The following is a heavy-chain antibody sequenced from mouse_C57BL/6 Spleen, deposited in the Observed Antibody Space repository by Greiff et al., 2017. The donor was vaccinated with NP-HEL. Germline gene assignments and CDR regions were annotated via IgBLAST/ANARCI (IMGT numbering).Heavy chain of an antibody. CDR3: ARYYYGSLYAMDY. CDR1: GFTFSDYY. D-gene: IGHD1-1*01. J-gene: IGHJ4*01. Sequence: DVKLVESGGGLVQPGGSLKLSCAASGFTFSDYYMYWVRQTPEKRLEWVAYISNGGGSTYYPDTVKGRFTISRDNAKNTLYLQMSRLKSEDTAMYYCARYYYGSLYAMDYWGQGTSVTVSS. CDR2: ISNGGGST. V-gene: IGHV5-12*01.